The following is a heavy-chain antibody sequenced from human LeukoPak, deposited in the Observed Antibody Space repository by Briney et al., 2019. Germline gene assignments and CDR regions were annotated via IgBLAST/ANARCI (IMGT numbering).Heavy chain of an antibody. CDR3: ATKGYSYAKGY. CDR2: ISSSSYI. J-gene: IGHJ4*02. CDR1: GFTFSSYS. D-gene: IGHD5-18*01. Sequence: GGSLRLSCAASGFTFSSYSMNWVRQAPGKGLEWVSSISSSSYIYYADSVKGRFTISRDNAKNSLYLQMNSLRAEDTAVYYCATKGYSYAKGYWGQGTLVTVSS. V-gene: IGHV3-21*01.